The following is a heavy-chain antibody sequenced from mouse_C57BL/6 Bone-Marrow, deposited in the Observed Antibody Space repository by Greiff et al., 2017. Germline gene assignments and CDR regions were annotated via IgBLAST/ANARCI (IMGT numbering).Heavy chain of an antibody. V-gene: IGHV1-26*01. J-gene: IGHJ1*03. Sequence: EVQLQQSGPELVKPGASVKISCKASGYTFTDYYMNWVKQSHGKSLEWIGDINPNNGGTSYNQKFKGKATLTVDKSSSTDYMELRSLTSEDSAVYYCARVYYYGSSYWYFDVWGTGTTVTVSS. CDR3: ARVYYYGSSYWYFDV. CDR2: INPNNGGT. CDR1: GYTFTDYY. D-gene: IGHD1-1*01.